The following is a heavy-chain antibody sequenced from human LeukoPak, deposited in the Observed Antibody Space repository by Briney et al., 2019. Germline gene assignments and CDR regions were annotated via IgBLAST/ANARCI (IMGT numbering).Heavy chain of an antibody. CDR3: ARDIAYDILAGYPLAPEY. CDR2: IIPILGIA. V-gene: IGHV1-69*04. D-gene: IGHD3-9*01. Sequence: SVKVSCKASGGTFSSYAISWVRQAPGQGLEWMGRIIPILGIANYAQKFQGRVTITADKSTSTAYMEMSRLRVEDKAVYFCARDIAYDILAGYPLAPEYWGQGTLVTVSS. CDR1: GGTFSSYA. J-gene: IGHJ4*02.